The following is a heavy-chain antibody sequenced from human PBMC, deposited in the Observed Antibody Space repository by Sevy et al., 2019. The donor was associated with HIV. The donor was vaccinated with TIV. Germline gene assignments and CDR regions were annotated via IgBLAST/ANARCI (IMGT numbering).Heavy chain of an antibody. CDR3: ARGRVMFDS. V-gene: IGHV1-2*07. J-gene: IGHJ4*02. Sequence: ASVKVSCKASGYTFTDYYLHWLRQAPGQGLACVGYINPKSGVTNYPRKFRGRVTVTADTSLGTVYMEVRSLRSDDTALYYCARGRVMFDSWGQGTLVTVSS. CDR1: GYTFTDYY. CDR2: INPKSGVT.